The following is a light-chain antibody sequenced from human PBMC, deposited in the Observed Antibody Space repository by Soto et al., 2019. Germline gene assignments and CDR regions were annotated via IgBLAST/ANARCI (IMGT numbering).Light chain of an antibody. V-gene: IGKV3-20*01. CDR2: HAS. CDR1: QSVGNNY. Sequence: EIVLTQSPGTLSLSPGERATLSCRASQSVGNNYLAWYQQKPGQPPRLLIYHASSRASGIADRFSGSGSGAAFTLTISRLEPEDFAVYYGHQYANAPLTFGGGTKVEIK. CDR3: HQYANAPLT. J-gene: IGKJ4*01.